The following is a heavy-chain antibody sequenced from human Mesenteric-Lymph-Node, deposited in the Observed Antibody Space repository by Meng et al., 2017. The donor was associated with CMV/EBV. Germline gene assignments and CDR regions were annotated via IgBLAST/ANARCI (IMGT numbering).Heavy chain of an antibody. CDR3: ARNLYSYGSNWFDP. Sequence: SGGSIISSCCYWGWIRQPPGKGLEWIGSIYYTGSNYYNASLESRVTISVDTSKSQLSLRLNSVTAADTAVYYCARNLYSYGSNWFDPWGQGTLVTVSS. D-gene: IGHD5-18*01. CDR2: IYYTGSN. V-gene: IGHV4-39*01. J-gene: IGHJ5*02. CDR1: GGSIISSCCY.